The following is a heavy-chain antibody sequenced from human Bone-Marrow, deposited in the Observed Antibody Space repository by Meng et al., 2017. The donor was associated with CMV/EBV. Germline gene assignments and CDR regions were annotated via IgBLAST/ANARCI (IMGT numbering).Heavy chain of an antibody. CDR3: ASRVGATTNWFDP. Sequence: SVKVSCKASGGTFSSYAISWVRQAPGQGLEWMGGIIPIFGTANYAQKFQGRVTITTDESTSTAYMELSSLRSEETAVYYCASRVGATTNWFDPWGQGTLVTVSS. D-gene: IGHD1-26*01. CDR2: IIPIFGTA. CDR1: GGTFSSYA. J-gene: IGHJ5*02. V-gene: IGHV1-69*05.